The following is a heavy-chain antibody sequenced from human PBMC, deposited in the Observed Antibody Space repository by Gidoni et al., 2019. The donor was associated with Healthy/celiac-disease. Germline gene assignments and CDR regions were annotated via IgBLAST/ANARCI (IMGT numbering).Heavy chain of an antibody. D-gene: IGHD3-10*01. V-gene: IGHV3-9*01. CDR2: ISWNSGSI. CDR3: AKAMVRGVIISRFGYYGMDV. J-gene: IGHJ6*02. Sequence: EVQLVESGGGLVQPGRSLRLSCAASGFTFDDYAMHWVRQAPGKGLGWVSGISWNSGSIGYADSVKGRFTISRDNAKNSLYLQMNSLRAEDTALYYCAKAMVRGVIISRFGYYGMDVWGQGTTVTVSS. CDR1: GFTFDDYA.